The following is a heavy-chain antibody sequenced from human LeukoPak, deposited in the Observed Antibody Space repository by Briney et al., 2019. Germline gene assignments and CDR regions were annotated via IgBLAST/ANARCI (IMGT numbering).Heavy chain of an antibody. D-gene: IGHD5-24*01. J-gene: IGHJ6*02. Sequence: SETLSLTCAVSGGSISSSNWWSWARQPPGKGLEWIGEIYHSGSTNYNPSLKSRVTISLDTSKNQVSLRLSSVTAADTAVYYCARGRRDGYKFYYYYYGMDVWGQGTTVTVSS. CDR3: ARGRRDGYKFYYYYYGMDV. V-gene: IGHV4-4*02. CDR1: GGSISSSNW. CDR2: IYHSGST.